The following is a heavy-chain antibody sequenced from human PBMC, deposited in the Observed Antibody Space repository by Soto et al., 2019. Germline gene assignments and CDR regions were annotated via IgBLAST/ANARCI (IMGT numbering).Heavy chain of an antibody. V-gene: IGHV2-5*02. CDR2: IYWDDDK. Sequence: QITLKESGPTLVKPTQTLTLTCTFSGFSLSTSGVGVGWIRQPPGKALEWLALIYWDDDKRYSPSLKSRLSTXKXTXXNQVVLTMTNMDPVDTATYYCAHRISTPYYYGMDVWGQGTTVTVSS. CDR3: AHRISTPYYYGMDV. J-gene: IGHJ6*02. CDR1: GFSLSTSGVG.